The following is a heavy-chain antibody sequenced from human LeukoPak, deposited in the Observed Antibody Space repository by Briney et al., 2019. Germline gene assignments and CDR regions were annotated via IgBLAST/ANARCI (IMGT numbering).Heavy chain of an antibody. D-gene: IGHD1-26*01. CDR1: GFTFSSYS. Sequence: NPGGSLRLSCAASGFTFSSYSMNWVRQAPGKGLEWVSSISSSSSYIYYADSVKGRFTISRDNAKNSLYLQMNSLRAEDTAVYYCASNSGSCGLDAFDIWGQGTMVTVSS. V-gene: IGHV3-21*01. CDR3: ASNSGSCGLDAFDI. J-gene: IGHJ3*02. CDR2: ISSSSSYI.